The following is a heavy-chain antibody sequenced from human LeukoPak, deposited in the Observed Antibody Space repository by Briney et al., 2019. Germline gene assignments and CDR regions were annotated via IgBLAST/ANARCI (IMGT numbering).Heavy chain of an antibody. J-gene: IGHJ4*02. Sequence: PSETLSLTCAVYGGSFSGYYWSWIRQPPGKGLEWIGEINHSGSTNYNPSLKSRVTISVDTSKNQFSLKLSSVTAADTAVYYCASGYPGYYWGRGTLATVSS. V-gene: IGHV4-34*01. CDR2: INHSGST. CDR1: GGSFSGYY. CDR3: ASGYPGYY. D-gene: IGHD3-10*01.